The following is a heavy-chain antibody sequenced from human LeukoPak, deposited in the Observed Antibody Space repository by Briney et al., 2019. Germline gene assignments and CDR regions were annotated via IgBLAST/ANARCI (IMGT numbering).Heavy chain of an antibody. CDR1: GIIFGSHG. D-gene: IGHD2-21*01. J-gene: IGHJ4*02. CDR3: ARAYDKAYDY. V-gene: IGHV3-23*01. CDR2: INPNGDRT. Sequence: GGSLRLSCAASGIIFGSHGMAWVRQAPGKGLEWVSSINPNGDRTFHADFVKGRFTISRDNYKNTVSLHMNSLRAEDSAIYRCARAYDKAYDYWGQGTLVTVSS.